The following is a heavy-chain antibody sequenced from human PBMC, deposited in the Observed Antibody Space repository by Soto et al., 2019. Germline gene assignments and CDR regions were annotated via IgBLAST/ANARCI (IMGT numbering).Heavy chain of an antibody. CDR2: INPNSGGT. J-gene: IGHJ4*02. Sequence: ASVKVSCKASGYTFTGYYMHWVRQAPGQGLEWMGWINPNSGGTNYAQKFQGWVTMTRDTSISTAYMELSRLRSDDTAVYYCARAGNSSWYELDYWGQGTLVTVSS. D-gene: IGHD6-13*01. CDR1: GYTFTGYY. CDR3: ARAGNSSWYELDY. V-gene: IGHV1-2*04.